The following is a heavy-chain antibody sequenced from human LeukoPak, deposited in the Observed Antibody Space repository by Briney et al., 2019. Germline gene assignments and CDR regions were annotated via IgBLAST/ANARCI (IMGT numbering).Heavy chain of an antibody. V-gene: IGHV3-23*01. CDR2: ISGSGGST. Sequence: PGGSLRLSCAAPGFTFSSYAMSWVRQAPGKGLEWVSAISGSGGSTYYADSVKGRFTISRDNSKNTLYLQMSSLRAEDTGVYYCATTLNIATPGHLWGQGALVTVSS. D-gene: IGHD6-13*01. CDR3: ATTLNIATPGHL. J-gene: IGHJ4*02. CDR1: GFTFSSYA.